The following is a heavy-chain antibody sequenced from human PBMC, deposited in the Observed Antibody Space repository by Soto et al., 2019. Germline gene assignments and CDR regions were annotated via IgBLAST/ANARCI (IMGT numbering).Heavy chain of an antibody. V-gene: IGHV3-23*01. CDR3: AKDRQGMGATPFDY. J-gene: IGHJ4*02. CDR1: GFTFSSYA. Sequence: EVQLSESGGGLVQPGESLRLSCAVSGFTFSSYAMSWVRQAPGKGLEWVSVISGSGGYTYHADSMKGRFTISRDNSKNTLYLQMNSLRAEDTAIYYCAKDRQGMGATPFDYWGQGTLVTVSA. CDR2: ISGSGGYT. D-gene: IGHD1-26*01.